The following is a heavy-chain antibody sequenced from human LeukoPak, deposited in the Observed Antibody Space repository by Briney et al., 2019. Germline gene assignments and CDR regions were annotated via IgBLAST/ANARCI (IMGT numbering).Heavy chain of an antibody. V-gene: IGHV4-34*01. CDR1: GGSFSGYY. J-gene: IGHJ3*02. Sequence: RPSETLSLTCAVYGGSFSGYYWSWIRQPPGKGLEWIGETNHSGSTNYNPSLKSRVTISVDTSKNQFSLKLSSVTAADTAVYYCAGRYYDFWSGPREAFDIWGQGTMVTVSS. CDR3: AGRYYDFWSGPREAFDI. D-gene: IGHD3-3*01. CDR2: TNHSGST.